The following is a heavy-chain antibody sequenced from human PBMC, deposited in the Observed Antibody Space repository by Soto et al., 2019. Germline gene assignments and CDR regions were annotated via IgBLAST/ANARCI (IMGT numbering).Heavy chain of an antibody. J-gene: IGHJ4*02. D-gene: IGHD3-16*02. Sequence: QVQLVQSGAEVKKPGSSVKVSCKASGGTFSSYAISWVRQAPGQGLEWMGGIIPIFGTANYAQKFQGRVKITADESTSTAYMEMSSLRSEDTAVYYCARAPAPYDYVWGSYRYHFDYWGQGTLVTVSS. V-gene: IGHV1-69*01. CDR3: ARAPAPYDYVWGSYRYHFDY. CDR2: IIPIFGTA. CDR1: GGTFSSYA.